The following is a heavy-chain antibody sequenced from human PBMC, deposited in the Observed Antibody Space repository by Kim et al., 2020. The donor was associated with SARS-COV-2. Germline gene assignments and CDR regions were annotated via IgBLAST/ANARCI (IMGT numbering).Heavy chain of an antibody. Sequence: GGSLRLSCAASGFTFSSYAMHWVRQAPGKGLEWVAVISYDGSNKYYADSVKGRFTISRDNSKNRLYLQMNSLRAEDTAVYYCARDGGYRGGAAACLYGMD. CDR3: ARDGGYRGGAAACLYGMD. CDR1: GFTFSSYA. V-gene: IGHV3-30*14. D-gene: IGHD6-13*01. CDR2: ISYDGSNK. J-gene: IGHJ6*01.